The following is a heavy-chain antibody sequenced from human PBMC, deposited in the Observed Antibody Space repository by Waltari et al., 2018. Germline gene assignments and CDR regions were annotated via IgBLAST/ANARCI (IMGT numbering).Heavy chain of an antibody. CDR3: ARALKVPPNQGRIAVADGYAFDI. Sequence: QLQLQESGPGLVKPSETLSLTCTVSGGSISSSSYYWGWIRQPPGKGLEWIGSIYYSGSTYYNPSLKSRVTISVDTSKNQFSLKLSSVTAADTAVYYCARALKVPPNQGRIAVADGYAFDIWGQGTMVTVSS. V-gene: IGHV4-39*07. CDR1: GGSISSSSYY. CDR2: IYYSGST. D-gene: IGHD6-19*01. J-gene: IGHJ3*02.